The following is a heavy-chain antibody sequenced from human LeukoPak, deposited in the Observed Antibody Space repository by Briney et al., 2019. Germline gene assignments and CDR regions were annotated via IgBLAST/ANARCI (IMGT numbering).Heavy chain of an antibody. CDR2: VSYSGST. V-gene: IGHV4-39*01. J-gene: IGHJ5*02. CDR3: ASQSGYYKNRFDP. D-gene: IGHD3-3*01. Sequence: NPSETLSLTCTVSSGSISSNNYYWGWVRQPPGKGLEWIGSVSYSGSTYYSPSLRSRVTISVDTSKNQFSLKVRSVTVADTAFYYCASQSGYYKNRFDPWGQGTLVTVSS. CDR1: SGSISSNNYY.